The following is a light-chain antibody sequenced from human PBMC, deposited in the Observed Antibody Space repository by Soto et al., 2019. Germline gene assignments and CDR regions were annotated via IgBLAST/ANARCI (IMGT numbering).Light chain of an antibody. J-gene: IGKJ4*01. CDR1: QSLLHSNGYNY. CDR3: MQALQTPLT. CDR2: LVS. Sequence: DIVMTQSPLSLPVTPGEPASISCRASQSLLHSNGYNYLDWYLQKRGQSPQLLIYLVSHRASGVPDRFSGSGSGTDSTLKISRVEAEDVGIYYCMQALQTPLTFGGGTKVEI. V-gene: IGKV2-28*01.